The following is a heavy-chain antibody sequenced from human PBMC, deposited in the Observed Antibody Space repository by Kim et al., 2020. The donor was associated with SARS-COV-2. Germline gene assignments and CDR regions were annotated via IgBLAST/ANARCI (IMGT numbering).Heavy chain of an antibody. Sequence: ASVKVSCKASGYTFTSYAMNLVRQAPGQGLEWMGWINTNTGNPTYAQGFTGRFVFSLDTSVSTAYLQFSSLKAEDTAVYYCARAHVDTIFGVVINPYYYMDVRGKGTTVPVAS. J-gene: IGHJ6*03. CDR1: GYTFTSYA. V-gene: IGHV7-4-1*02. CDR3: ARAHVDTIFGVVINPYYYMDV. D-gene: IGHD3-3*01. CDR2: INTNTGNP.